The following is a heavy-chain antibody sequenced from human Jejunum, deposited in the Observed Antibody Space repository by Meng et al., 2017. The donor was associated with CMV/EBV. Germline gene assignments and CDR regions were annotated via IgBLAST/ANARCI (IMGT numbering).Heavy chain of an antibody. CDR3: ARDISWGQSDY. CDR2: IKNDGSTT. CDR1: GFTFSNYW. V-gene: IGHV3-74*01. J-gene: IGHJ4*02. D-gene: IGHD3-16*01. Sequence: EVQLVESGGGLIQSGXSLILSCEASGFTFSNYWMHWVRQAPGKGQVWIARIKNDGSTTGYADSVKGRLTISRDNAKNTLYLQMNSLRVEDTAVYYCARDISWGQSDYWGQGTLVTVSS.